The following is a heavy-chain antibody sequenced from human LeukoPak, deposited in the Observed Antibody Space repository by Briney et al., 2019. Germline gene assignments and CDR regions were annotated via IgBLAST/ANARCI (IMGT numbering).Heavy chain of an antibody. CDR3: ARERHYYYMDV. CDR2: IWYDGSNK. J-gene: IGHJ6*03. Sequence: PGRSLRLSCAASGFTFSSYGMHWVRQAPGKGLEWVAVIWYDGSNKYYADSVKGRFTIPRDNSKNTLYLQMNSLRAEDTAVYYCARERHYYYMDVWGKGTTVTVSS. CDR1: GFTFSSYG. V-gene: IGHV3-33*01.